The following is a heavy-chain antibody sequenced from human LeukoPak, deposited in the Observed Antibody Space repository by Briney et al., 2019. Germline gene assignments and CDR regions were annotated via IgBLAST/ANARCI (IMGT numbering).Heavy chain of an antibody. D-gene: IGHD2-2*01. J-gene: IGHJ6*02. V-gene: IGHV1-2*02. CDR3: ATPNRYCSSTSCYRDYYGMDV. Sequence: ASVKVSCKASGYTFTGYYMHWVRQAPGHGLEWMGWINPNSGGTNYAQKFQGRVTMTRDTSISTAYMELSRLRSDDTAVYYCATPNRYCSSTSCYRDYYGMDVWGQGTTVTVSS. CDR2: INPNSGGT. CDR1: GYTFTGYY.